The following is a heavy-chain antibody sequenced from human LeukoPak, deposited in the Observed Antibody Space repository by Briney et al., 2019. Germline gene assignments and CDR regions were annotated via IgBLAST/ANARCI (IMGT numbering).Heavy chain of an antibody. CDR1: GFTFSNHY. Sequence: GGSLRLSCAASGFTFSNHYVTWVRQAPGKGLEWVSVIYSGFSADYADSVKGRFTISRDNAKNSLYLQMNSLRAEDTAVYYCAKGPKYSGSYVDYWGQGTLVTVSS. D-gene: IGHD1-26*01. CDR3: AKGPKYSGSYVDY. CDR2: IYSGFSA. J-gene: IGHJ4*02. V-gene: IGHV3-53*05.